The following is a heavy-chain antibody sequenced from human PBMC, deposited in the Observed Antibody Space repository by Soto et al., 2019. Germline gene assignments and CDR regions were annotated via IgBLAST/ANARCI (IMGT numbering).Heavy chain of an antibody. CDR2: ISGSGGST. Sequence: GGSLRLSCAASGFTFSSYAMSWVRQAPGKGLEWVSAISGSGGSTYYADSVKGRFTISRDNSKNTLYLQMNSLRAEDTAVYYCAKEGPYDSSGYYLGYYYYGMDVWGQGPTVTVSS. D-gene: IGHD3-22*01. J-gene: IGHJ6*02. V-gene: IGHV3-23*01. CDR3: AKEGPYDSSGYYLGYYYYGMDV. CDR1: GFTFSSYA.